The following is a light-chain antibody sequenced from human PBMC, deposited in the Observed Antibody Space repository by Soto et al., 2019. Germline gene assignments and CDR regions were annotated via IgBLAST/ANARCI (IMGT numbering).Light chain of an antibody. CDR1: SSEVGGYNY. CDR2: DVT. CDR3: SSYRRGSTYV. Sequence: QSVLTQPASVSWSPGQSITVSCTGTSSEVGGYNYVSWYQQHPGKAKKLMNYDVTNRPSGVSNRFSGSKSGKTASLTKSGLQAEDEADYYCSSYRRGSTYVFGTGTKVTVL. J-gene: IGLJ1*01. V-gene: IGLV2-14*01.